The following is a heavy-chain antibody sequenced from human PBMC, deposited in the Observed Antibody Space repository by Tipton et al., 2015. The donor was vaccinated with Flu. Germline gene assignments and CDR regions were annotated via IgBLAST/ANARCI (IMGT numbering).Heavy chain of an antibody. CDR2: ISYSGST. D-gene: IGHD4-17*01. J-gene: IGHJ4*02. V-gene: IGHV4-59*01. Sequence: TLSLTCTVSSGSISSYYWSWVRQPPGKGLEWIGYISYSGSTNYNPSLKSRVTISVDTSKNQLSLKVSSVTAADTAVYYCARVGDYTLKDWGQGTLVTVSS. CDR1: SGSISSYY. CDR3: ARVGDYTLKD.